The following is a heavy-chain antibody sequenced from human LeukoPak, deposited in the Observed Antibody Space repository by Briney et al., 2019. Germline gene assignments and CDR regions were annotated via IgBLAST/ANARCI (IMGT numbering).Heavy chain of an antibody. CDR1: GFTVSSNY. J-gene: IGHJ1*01. Sequence: GGSLRLSCAASGFTVSSNYMSWVRQGPGKGLEWVALIYNDGGTHYTDSVKGRFTISRDNAKNSLYLQMNSLRAEDTAVYYCASIYSSGWYNYFQHWGQGTLVTVSS. V-gene: IGHV3-53*01. CDR3: ASIYSSGWYNYFQH. CDR2: IYNDGGT. D-gene: IGHD6-19*01.